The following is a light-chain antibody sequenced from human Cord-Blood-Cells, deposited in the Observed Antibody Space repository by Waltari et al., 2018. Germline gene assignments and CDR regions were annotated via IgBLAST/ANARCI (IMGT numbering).Light chain of an antibody. CDR3: SSYTSSSSLV. J-gene: IGLJ2*01. CDR2: DVI. Sequence: QSALTQPASVSGSPGQSITLSCTGTSSDVRRSNYLSWSHKHQGKAPKLMIYDVIKRHSGVSNRFSGSKSGNTASLSISGLQAEDEANYYCSSYTSSSSLVYGGGTKLTVL. V-gene: IGLV2-14*01. CDR1: SSDVRRSNY.